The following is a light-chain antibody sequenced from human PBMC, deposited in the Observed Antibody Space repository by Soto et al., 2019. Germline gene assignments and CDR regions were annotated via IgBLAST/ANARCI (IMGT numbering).Light chain of an antibody. CDR1: ASNLGAKYA. J-gene: IGLJ3*02. CDR3: QSYDTTLSGVV. V-gene: IGLV1-40*01. CDR2: DNI. Sequence: QSVLTQPPSVSGAPGQRVTISCTGSASNLGAKYAVHWYQHLPGTAPKLLIYDNIHRPSAVPDRFSGSKSDTSASLAITGLQAEDEADYYCQSYDTTLSGVVFGGGTKVTVL.